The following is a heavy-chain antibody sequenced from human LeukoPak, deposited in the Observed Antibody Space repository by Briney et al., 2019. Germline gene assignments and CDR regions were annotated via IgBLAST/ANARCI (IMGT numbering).Heavy chain of an antibody. Sequence: SETLSLTCAVYGGSFSGYSWSWIRQPPGKGLEWIGEINHSGSTNYNPSLKSRVTISVDTSENQFSLKLSSVTAADTAVYYCARGGPVTIDYWGQGTLVTVSS. CDR1: GGSFSGYS. J-gene: IGHJ4*02. CDR3: ARGGPVTIDY. CDR2: INHSGST. V-gene: IGHV4-34*01. D-gene: IGHD4-17*01.